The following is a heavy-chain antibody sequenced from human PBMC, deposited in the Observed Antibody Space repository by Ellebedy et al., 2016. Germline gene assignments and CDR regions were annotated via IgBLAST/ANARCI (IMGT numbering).Heavy chain of an antibody. J-gene: IGHJ6*02. CDR2: ISYDGTNK. CDR3: TRDPLPADRYYGLDV. Sequence: GESLKISCAASGFTFTSYGMHWVRQAPGKGLEWVAVISYDGTNKYYADSVKCRFTISRDNSKNTLYLQMNSLRAEDTAVYYCTRDPLPADRYYGLDVWGQGTTVTVSS. D-gene: IGHD2-2*01. V-gene: IGHV3-30*03. CDR1: GFTFTSYG.